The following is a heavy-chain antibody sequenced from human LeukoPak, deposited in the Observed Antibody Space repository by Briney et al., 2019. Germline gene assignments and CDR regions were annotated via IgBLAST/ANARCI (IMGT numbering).Heavy chain of an antibody. Sequence: PGGSLRLSCAASGFTFSGSAMHWVRQASGKGLEWVGRIGSKANNYATIYAASVKGRVTFSRDDSTSTAYLQMNSLKTEDTAIYYCTPKPYYYAVNWGQGTLVTVAS. CDR3: TPKPYYYAVN. CDR1: GFTFSGSA. J-gene: IGHJ4*02. D-gene: IGHD3-10*01. V-gene: IGHV3-73*01. CDR2: IGSKANNYAT.